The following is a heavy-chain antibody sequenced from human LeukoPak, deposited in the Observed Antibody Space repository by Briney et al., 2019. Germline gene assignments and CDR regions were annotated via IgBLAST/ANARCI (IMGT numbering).Heavy chain of an antibody. CDR3: ARHRYYYYYYMDV. J-gene: IGHJ6*03. Sequence: SETLSLTCAVYGGSFSGYYWSWSRQPSGKGLQWIGEINHSGSTNYNPSLKSRVTISVDTSKNQFSLKLSSVTAADTAVYYCARHRYYYYYYMDVWGKGTTVTISS. CDR1: GGSFSGYY. CDR2: INHSGST. V-gene: IGHV4-34*01.